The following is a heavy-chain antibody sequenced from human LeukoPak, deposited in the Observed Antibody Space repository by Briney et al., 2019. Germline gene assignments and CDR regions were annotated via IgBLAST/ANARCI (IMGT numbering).Heavy chain of an antibody. CDR2: IYYSGST. J-gene: IGHJ4*02. CDR1: GGSISSHY. V-gene: IGHV4-59*11. CDR3: ARGEGQPYFDY. Sequence: SETLSLTCTVSGGSISSHYWSWIRQPPGKGLEWIGYIYYSGSTNYNPSLKSRVTISVDTSKNQFSLKLSSVTAADAAVYYCARGEGQPYFDYWGQGTLVTVSP. D-gene: IGHD6-13*01.